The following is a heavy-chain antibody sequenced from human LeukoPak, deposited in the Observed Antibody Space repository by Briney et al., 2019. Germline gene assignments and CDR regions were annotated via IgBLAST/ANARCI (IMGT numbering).Heavy chain of an antibody. Sequence: GASVKVSCKASGYTFTSYGISWVRQAPGQGLEWMGWISAYNGNTNYAQKLQGRVTMTTDTSTSTAYMELRSLRSDDTAVYYCARASYCSGGSCHYAFDIWGQGTMVTVSS. D-gene: IGHD2-15*01. J-gene: IGHJ3*02. CDR2: ISAYNGNT. V-gene: IGHV1-18*01. CDR3: ARASYCSGGSCHYAFDI. CDR1: GYTFTSYG.